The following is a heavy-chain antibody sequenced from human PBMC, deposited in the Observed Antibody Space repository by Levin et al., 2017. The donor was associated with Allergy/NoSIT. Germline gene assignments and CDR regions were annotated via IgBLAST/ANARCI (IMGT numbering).Heavy chain of an antibody. Sequence: PGGSLRLSCAASGFTFSSYWMHWVRQAPGKGLVWVSRINSDGSSTSYADSVKGRFTISRDNAKNTLYLQMNSLRAEDTAVYYCARVGRGSSWYVSYYYYGMDGWGQGTTVTVSS. CDR3: ARVGRGSSWYVSYYYYGMDG. V-gene: IGHV3-74*01. D-gene: IGHD6-13*01. J-gene: IGHJ6*02. CDR1: GFTFSSYW. CDR2: INSDGSST.